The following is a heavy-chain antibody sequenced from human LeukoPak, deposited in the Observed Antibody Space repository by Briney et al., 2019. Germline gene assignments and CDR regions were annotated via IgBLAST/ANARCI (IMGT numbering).Heavy chain of an antibody. CDR3: ARSRYYDFPYYYYMDV. J-gene: IGHJ6*03. CDR1: GGSFSGYY. CDR2: INHSGST. Sequence: PSETLSLTCVVYGGSFSGYYWSWIRQPPGKGLEWIGEINHSGSTNYNPSLKSRVTIPVDTSKNQFSLKLSSVTAADTAVYYCARSRYYDFPYYYYMDVWGKGTTVTVSS. D-gene: IGHD3-3*01. V-gene: IGHV4-34*01.